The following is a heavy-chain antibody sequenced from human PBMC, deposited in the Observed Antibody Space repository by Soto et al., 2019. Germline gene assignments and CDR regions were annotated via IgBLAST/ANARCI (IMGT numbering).Heavy chain of an antibody. CDR1: GFTFSSYA. V-gene: IGHV3-23*01. D-gene: IGHD3-16*02. J-gene: IGHJ5*02. CDR2: ISGSGGST. Sequence: GGSLRLSCAASGFTFSSYAMSWVRQAPGKGLEWVSAISGSGGSTYYADSVKGRFTISRDNSKNTLYLQMNSLRAEDTAVYYCAKDLLPIGYDYVWGSYRSPINWFDPWGQGTLVTVSS. CDR3: AKDLLPIGYDYVWGSYRSPINWFDP.